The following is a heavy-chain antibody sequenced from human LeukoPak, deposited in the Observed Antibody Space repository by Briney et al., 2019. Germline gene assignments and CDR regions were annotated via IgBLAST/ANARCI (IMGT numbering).Heavy chain of an antibody. CDR1: GYTFSGYY. CDR2: INPNSGGT. CDR3: ARGYYDSSDYEYFQH. D-gene: IGHD3-22*01. V-gene: IGHV1-2*02. J-gene: IGHJ1*01. Sequence: ASVKVSCKASGYTFSGYYLQWVRQAPGQGLEWMGWINPNSGGTNSAQKFQGRVTMTRDTSIITAYMELSRLRSDDTAVYFCARGYYDSSDYEYFQHWGQGTLVTVSS.